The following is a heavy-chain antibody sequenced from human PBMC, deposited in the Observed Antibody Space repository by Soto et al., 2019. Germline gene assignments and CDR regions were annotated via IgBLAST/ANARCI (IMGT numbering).Heavy chain of an antibody. Sequence: GGSLRLSCAASGFTFSNAWMNWVRQAPGKGLEWVGRIKSKTDGGTTDYAAPVKGRFTISRDDSKNTLYLQMNSLKTEDTAVYYCTTRSLERDYYYYGMDVWGQGTTVTVSS. V-gene: IGHV3-15*07. CDR2: IKSKTDGGTT. J-gene: IGHJ6*02. CDR1: GFTFSNAW. D-gene: IGHD3-3*01. CDR3: TTRSLERDYYYYGMDV.